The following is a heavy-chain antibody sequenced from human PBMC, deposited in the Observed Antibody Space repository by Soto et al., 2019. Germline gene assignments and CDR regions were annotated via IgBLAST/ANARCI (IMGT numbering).Heavy chain of an antibody. CDR2: TYYRSKWYN. J-gene: IGHJ5*02. CDR3: ARDGRGHKGSETTRGFDP. D-gene: IGHD3-10*01. V-gene: IGHV6-1*01. Sequence: QVQLQQSGPGLVKPSQTLSLTCAISGDSVSSNSAAWNWIRQSPSRGLEWLGRTYYRSKWYNDYAVSVKSRITSNPDTSKNQFSLQLNSVTPEDTAVYYCARDGRGHKGSETTRGFDPWGQGTLVTVSS. CDR1: GDSVSSNSAA.